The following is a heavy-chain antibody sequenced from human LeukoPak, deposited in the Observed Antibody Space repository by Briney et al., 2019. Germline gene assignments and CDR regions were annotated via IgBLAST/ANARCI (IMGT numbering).Heavy chain of an antibody. J-gene: IGHJ6*03. CDR2: ISWDGGST. Sequence: GGSLRLSCAASGFTFDDYAMHWVRQAPGKGLEWVSLISWDGGSTYYADSVKGRFTISRDNSKNTLYLQMNSLRAEDTAVYYCAKDGYYDILTGHPYYYYYMDVWGKGTTVTVSS. D-gene: IGHD3-9*01. CDR3: AKDGYYDILTGHPYYYYYMDV. V-gene: IGHV3-43D*03. CDR1: GFTFDDYA.